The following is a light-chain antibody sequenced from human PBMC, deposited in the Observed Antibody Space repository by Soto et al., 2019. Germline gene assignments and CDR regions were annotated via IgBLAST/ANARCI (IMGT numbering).Light chain of an antibody. CDR1: SSNIGDNS. Sequence: QSVLTQPPSVSAAPGQRVTISCSGSSSNIGDNSVSWYQQLPGTAPKLLIYDNNKRPSGIPDRFSGSKSGTSATLGITGLQNGDEADYYCGTWDSSLSVVVFGGGTKVTVL. J-gene: IGLJ3*02. V-gene: IGLV1-51*01. CDR3: GTWDSSLSVVV. CDR2: DNN.